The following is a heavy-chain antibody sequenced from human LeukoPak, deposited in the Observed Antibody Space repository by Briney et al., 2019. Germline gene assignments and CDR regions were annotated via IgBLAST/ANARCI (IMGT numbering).Heavy chain of an antibody. V-gene: IGHV4-39*01. D-gene: IGHD4/OR15-4a*01. CDR3: ARKVRPDYSRFDY. CDR2: MYYSGNT. Sequence: SETLSLACTVSGGSISSRSYYWGWIRQPPGKGLEWIGSMYYSGNTYYNPSLKSRVTISVDTSKNQFSLKLSSVTAADTAVYYCARKVRPDYSRFDYWGQGTLVTVSS. J-gene: IGHJ4*02. CDR1: GGSISSRSYY.